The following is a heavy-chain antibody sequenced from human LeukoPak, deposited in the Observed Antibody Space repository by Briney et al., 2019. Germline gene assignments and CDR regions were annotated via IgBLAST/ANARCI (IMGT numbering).Heavy chain of an antibody. V-gene: IGHV4-59*01. CDR1: GGSISSYY. CDR3: ARDSPIRSTDV. D-gene: IGHD3-16*01. CDR2: IYYSGST. Sequence: SETLSLTCTVSGGSISSYYWSWIRQPPGEGLEWIGYIYYSGSTNYNPSLKSRVTISVDTSKSQFSLKLRSVTAADTAVYYCARDSPIRSTDVWGKGTTVTVPS. J-gene: IGHJ6*04.